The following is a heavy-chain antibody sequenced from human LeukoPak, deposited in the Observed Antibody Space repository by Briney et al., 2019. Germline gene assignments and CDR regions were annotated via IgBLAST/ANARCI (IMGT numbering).Heavy chain of an antibody. D-gene: IGHD4-23*01. CDR1: GGSLSFYS. J-gene: IGHJ4*02. CDR3: ARDRIDYGGNEAGFDY. V-gene: IGHV4-59*12. CDR2: IHVSGST. Sequence: SETLSLTCTVSGGSLSFYSWGWIRQIPRQGLGWIGYIHVSGSTKYNPSRKSRVTMSVDTYKNQFSLKLRSVTAADTAVYYCARDRIDYGGNEAGFDYWGQGALVTVSS.